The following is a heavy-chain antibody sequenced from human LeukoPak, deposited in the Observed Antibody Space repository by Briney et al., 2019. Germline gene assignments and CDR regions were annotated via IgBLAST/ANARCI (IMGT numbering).Heavy chain of an antibody. CDR1: GGSFSGYY. D-gene: IGHD3-16*01. J-gene: IGHJ4*02. Sequence: SETLSLTCALYGGSFSGYYWSWIRQPPGKGLEWIGEINHSGSTNYNPSPKSRVTVSLDTTKNQFSLSLKSVTAADTAVYYCATVEGEFLRGYTFDHWGQGILVTVSS. CDR2: INHSGST. V-gene: IGHV4-34*01. CDR3: ATVEGEFLRGYTFDH.